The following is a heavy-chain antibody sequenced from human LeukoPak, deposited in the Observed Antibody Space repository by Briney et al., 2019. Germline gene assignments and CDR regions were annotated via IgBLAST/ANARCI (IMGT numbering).Heavy chain of an antibody. Sequence: PSETLSLTCTVSGGSISSSSYYWGWIRQPPGKGLEWIGSIYYSGSTYYNPSLKSRVTISIDTSKNQFSLMLSSVTAADTAVYYCARYPFLFSSASSPFFDYWGQGTLVTVSS. V-gene: IGHV4-39*01. J-gene: IGHJ4*02. CDR1: GGSISSSSYY. CDR2: IYYSGST. CDR3: ARYPFLFSSASSPFFDY. D-gene: IGHD3-22*01.